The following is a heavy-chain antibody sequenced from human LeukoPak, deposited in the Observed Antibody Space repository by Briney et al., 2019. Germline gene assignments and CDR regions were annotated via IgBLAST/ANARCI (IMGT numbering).Heavy chain of an antibody. Sequence: EPSETLSLTCTVSGGSINSSSYYWGWIRQPPGKRLEWYGSIYYSGSTYYNPSLKSRVTISVDTSKNQFSLKLSSVTAADTAVYYCAKHRYFYWLLSYFDYWGQGTLVTVSS. CDR2: IYYSGST. CDR3: AKHRYFYWLLSYFDY. J-gene: IGHJ4*02. D-gene: IGHD3-9*01. V-gene: IGHV4-39*01. CDR1: GGSINSSSYY.